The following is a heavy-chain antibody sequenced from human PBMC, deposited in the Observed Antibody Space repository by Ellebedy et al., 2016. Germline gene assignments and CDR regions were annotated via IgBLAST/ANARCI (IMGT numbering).Heavy chain of an antibody. V-gene: IGHV3-33*01. CDR1: GFTFSSYG. J-gene: IGHJ4*02. CDR2: IWYDGSNK. Sequence: GGSLRLXXAASGFTFSSYGMHWVRQAPGKGLEWVAVIWYDGSNKYYADTVKGRFTISRDNSKNTLYLQMNSLRAEDTAVYYCARPVVPAATSLGYWGQGTLVTVSS. CDR3: ARPVVPAATSLGY. D-gene: IGHD2-2*01.